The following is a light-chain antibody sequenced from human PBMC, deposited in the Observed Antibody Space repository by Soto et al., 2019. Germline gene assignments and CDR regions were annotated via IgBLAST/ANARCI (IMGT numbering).Light chain of an antibody. J-gene: IGLJ2*01. CDR3: SSYINSITFVV. CDR1: SSDVGANNY. Sequence: QSALTQPASVSGSPGQPITISCTGTSSDVGANNYVSWYQHHPGKAPKLLIYEVSNRPSGVSSRFSGSKSGNTASLTISGLQAKDEADYYCSSYINSITFVVFGGGTKLTVL. V-gene: IGLV2-14*01. CDR2: EVS.